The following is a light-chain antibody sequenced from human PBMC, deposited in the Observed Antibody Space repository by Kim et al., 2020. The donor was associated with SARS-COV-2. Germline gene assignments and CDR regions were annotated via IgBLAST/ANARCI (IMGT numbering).Light chain of an antibody. Sequence: SVSPGQTATITCSGDRLSDKSVSWYQQRPGQSPVLVLYQDTERPTAIPGRFSGSNSGNTATLTISETQTVDDADYFCQAWDTTDAVFGTGTKVTVL. CDR2: QDT. CDR3: QAWDTTDAV. CDR1: RLSDKS. V-gene: IGLV3-1*01. J-gene: IGLJ1*01.